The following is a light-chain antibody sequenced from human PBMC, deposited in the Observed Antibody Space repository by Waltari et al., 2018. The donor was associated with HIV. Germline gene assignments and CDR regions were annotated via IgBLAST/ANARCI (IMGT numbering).Light chain of an antibody. J-gene: IGKJ2*01. CDR2: GAS. CDR1: QSLSINN. CDR3: QQYASAS. V-gene: IGKV3-20*01. Sequence: EIVLTQSPGTLSLSPGERATLSCRASQSLSINNQLAWYQQKPGQAPRFLIYGASTRATGVPDRFSGSGSGTDFTLTISRLEPEDSAVYYCQQYASASFGQGTKLEIK.